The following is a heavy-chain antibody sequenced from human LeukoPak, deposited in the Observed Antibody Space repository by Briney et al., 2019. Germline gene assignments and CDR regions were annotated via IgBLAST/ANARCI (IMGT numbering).Heavy chain of an antibody. V-gene: IGHV3-30*02. J-gene: IGHJ4*02. CDR3: ATYSSGWSLIDY. Sequence: GGSLRLSCAASGFTFSSYAMHWVRQAPGKGLEWVAFIRFDGNTKYYADSVKGRFTISRDNSKNTLYLQMSSLRAEDTAVYYCATYSSGWSLIDYWGQGTLVTVSS. D-gene: IGHD6-19*01. CDR1: GFTFSSYA. CDR2: IRFDGNTK.